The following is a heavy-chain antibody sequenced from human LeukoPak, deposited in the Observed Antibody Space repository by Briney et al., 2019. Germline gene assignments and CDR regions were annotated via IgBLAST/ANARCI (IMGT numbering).Heavy chain of an antibody. Sequence: GGSLRLSCAASGFTFDNYAMSWVRQAPGKGLDWVSSISGNGGSTHYADSVKGRFTISRDNSKNTLYLQMNSLRAEDTAVYYCGKDDSSVVTPLFHHWSQGTLVTVSS. CDR3: GKDDSSVVTPLFHH. V-gene: IGHV3-23*01. D-gene: IGHD4-23*01. J-gene: IGHJ1*01. CDR1: GFTFDNYA. CDR2: ISGNGGST.